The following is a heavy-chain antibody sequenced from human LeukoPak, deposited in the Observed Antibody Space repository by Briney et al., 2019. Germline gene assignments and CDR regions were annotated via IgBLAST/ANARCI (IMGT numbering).Heavy chain of an antibody. CDR1: GDSISSTNW. V-gene: IGHV4-4*02. CDR3: ARHRLQWEYFDY. CDR2: IYHSGNT. Sequence: SGTLSLTCAVSGDSISSTNWWSWVRQPPGKGLEWIGEIYHSGNTNYNPSLKSRVTISVDTSKNQFSLKLSSVTAADTAVYYCARHRLQWEYFDYWGQGTLVTVSS. D-gene: IGHD5-24*01. J-gene: IGHJ4*02.